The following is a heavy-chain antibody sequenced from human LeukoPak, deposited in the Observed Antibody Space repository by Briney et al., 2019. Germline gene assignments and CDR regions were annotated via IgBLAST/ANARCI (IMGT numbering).Heavy chain of an antibody. CDR1: GFTFSSYG. J-gene: IGHJ4*02. Sequence: PGRSLRLSCAASGFTFSSYGMHWVRQAPGKGLEWVAVIWYDGSNKYYADSVKGRFTISRDNSKNTLYLQMNSLRAEDTAVYYCAKDSNYGSGSYYGYWGQGTLVTVSS. CDR2: IWYDGSNK. V-gene: IGHV3-33*06. CDR3: AKDSNYGSGSYYGY. D-gene: IGHD3-10*01.